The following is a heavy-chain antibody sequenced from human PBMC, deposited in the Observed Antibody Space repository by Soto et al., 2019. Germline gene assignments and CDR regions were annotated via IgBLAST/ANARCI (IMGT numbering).Heavy chain of an antibody. CDR3: AHFTPWHFYDSSGRISWNDY. J-gene: IGHJ4*02. CDR2: IYWDDDK. V-gene: IGHV2-5*02. D-gene: IGHD3-22*01. CDR1: GFSLSTSGVG. Sequence: QITLKESGPTLVKPTQTLTLTCTFSGFSLSTSGVGVGWIRQPPGKALEWLALIYWDDDKRYSPSLKSRLTITKGTSKNQVVLTMTNMDPVDTATYYCAHFTPWHFYDSSGRISWNDYWGQGTLVTVSS.